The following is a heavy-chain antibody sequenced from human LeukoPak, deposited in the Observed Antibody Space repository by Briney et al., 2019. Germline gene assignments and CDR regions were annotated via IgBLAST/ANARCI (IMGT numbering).Heavy chain of an antibody. CDR1: GFTFSSYA. J-gene: IGHJ4*02. D-gene: IGHD3-10*01. CDR2: ISGSGGST. Sequence: PGGSLRLSCAASGFTFSSYAMSWVRQAPGKGLEWVSAISGSGGSTYYADSVKGRFTISRDNSKNTLYLQMNSLRAEGTAIYYCATDYYVSGSYYRLFYWGQGTLVTVSS. V-gene: IGHV3-23*01. CDR3: ATDYYVSGSYYRLFY.